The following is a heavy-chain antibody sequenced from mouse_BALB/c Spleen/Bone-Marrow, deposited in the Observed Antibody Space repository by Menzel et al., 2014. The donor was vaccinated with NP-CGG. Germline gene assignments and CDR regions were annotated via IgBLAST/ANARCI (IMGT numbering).Heavy chain of an antibody. Sequence: VQLQQFGAGLVRPGASVTLSCKASGYTFTDYEMHWVKHTPVHGLEWMGAIDPETGGTAYNQKFKGKATLTADKSSSTAYMELRSLTSEDSAVYYCTRRTADPYWGQGTLVTASA. J-gene: IGHJ3*01. CDR1: GYTFTDYE. CDR3: TRRTADPY. CDR2: IDPETGGT. V-gene: IGHV1-15*01. D-gene: IGHD4-1*01.